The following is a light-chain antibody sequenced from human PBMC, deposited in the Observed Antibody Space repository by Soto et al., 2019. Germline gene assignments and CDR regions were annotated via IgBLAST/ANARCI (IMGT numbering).Light chain of an antibody. CDR3: NSYVGSNNYV. J-gene: IGLJ1*01. CDR2: EVN. V-gene: IGLV2-8*01. Sequence: QPAVTQPPCASGSPGQSVTISCTGTSSDITDNKYVSWFQQHPGKAPKVLIYEVNKRPSGVPDRFSGSKSGNTASLTVSGLQADDEADYYCNSYVGSNNYVFGTGAKVTVL. CDR1: SSDITDNKY.